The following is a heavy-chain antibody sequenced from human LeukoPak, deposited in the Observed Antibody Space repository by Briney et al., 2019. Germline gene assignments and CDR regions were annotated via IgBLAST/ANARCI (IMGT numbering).Heavy chain of an antibody. Sequence: GGSLRLSCAASGFTFSSYEMNWVRQAPGKGLEWVSYISSSGSTIYYADSVKGRFTISRDNAKNSLYLQMNSLRAEDTAVYYYARGRRAVAGRDFDYWGQGTLVTVSS. CDR1: GFTFSSYE. D-gene: IGHD6-19*01. V-gene: IGHV3-48*03. CDR2: ISSSGSTI. J-gene: IGHJ4*02. CDR3: ARGRRAVAGRDFDY.